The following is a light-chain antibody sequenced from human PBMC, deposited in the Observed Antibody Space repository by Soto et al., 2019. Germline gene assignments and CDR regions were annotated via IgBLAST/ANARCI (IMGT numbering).Light chain of an antibody. CDR2: GAS. V-gene: IGKV3-20*01. CDR1: QSVSSSY. J-gene: IGKJ2*01. Sequence: EIVLTQSPGTLSLSPGERATLSCRASQSVSSSYLAWYQQKPDQAPRPLIYGASSRATGIPDRFSGSGSGTDFTLTISRLEPEDFAVYYCQQYGSSPYTFGQGTKLEIK. CDR3: QQYGSSPYT.